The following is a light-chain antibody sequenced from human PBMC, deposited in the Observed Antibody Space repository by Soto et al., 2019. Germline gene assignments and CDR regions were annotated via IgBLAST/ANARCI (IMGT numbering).Light chain of an antibody. CDR1: SSDVGGYKY. CDR2: EVS. Sequence: QSVLTQPSSLSMAPGQSITISFNGTSSDVGGYKYVSWYQQYPGKAPKLKIYEVSNRPSGVSNRFSGSKSGNTASLTISGLQAEDEADYYCSSYSSSSTLLVFGSGTKVTVL. CDR3: SSYSSSSTLLV. J-gene: IGLJ1*01. V-gene: IGLV2-14*01.